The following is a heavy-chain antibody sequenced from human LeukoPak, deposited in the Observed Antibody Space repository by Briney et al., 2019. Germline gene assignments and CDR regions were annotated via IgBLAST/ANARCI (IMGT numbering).Heavy chain of an antibody. CDR1: GFTFSSYW. CDR2: INQDGSGK. Sequence: GGSLRLSCAASGFTFSSYWMSWVRQAPGKGLEWVANINQDGSGKYYVDSVKGRFTISRDNAKNSLYLQMNSLRAEDTAVYYCTRDPRRPDYWGQGTLVTVSS. CDR3: TRDPRRPDY. V-gene: IGHV3-7*03. J-gene: IGHJ4*02.